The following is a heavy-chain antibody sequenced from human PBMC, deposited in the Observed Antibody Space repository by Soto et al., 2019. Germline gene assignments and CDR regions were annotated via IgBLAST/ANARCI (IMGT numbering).Heavy chain of an antibody. CDR1: GFTFSNAW. J-gene: IGHJ4*02. CDR3: TTELGGAGDY. CDR2: IKNKIDGGTR. V-gene: IGHV3-15*01. D-gene: IGHD1-26*01. Sequence: EVQLVESGGGLVKPGGSLRISCAASGFTFSNAWMSWVRQAPGKGLEWVGRIKNKIDGGTRDYAAPVKGRFTISRDDSKYTLTLQMNSLKTEDTAVYYCTTELGGAGDYWGQGTLVTVSS.